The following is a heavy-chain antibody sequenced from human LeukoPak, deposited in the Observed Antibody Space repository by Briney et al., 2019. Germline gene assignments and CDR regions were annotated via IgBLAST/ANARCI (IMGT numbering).Heavy chain of an antibody. CDR1: GFTFSSYS. V-gene: IGHV3-48*01. D-gene: IGHD3-3*01. Sequence: GGSLRLSCAASGFTFSSYSMNWVRQAPGKGLEWVSYISSSSSTIYYADSVKGRFTISRDNSKNTLYLQMNSLRAEDTAVYYCAREGHYDFWSGYYEFDYWGQGTLVTVSS. J-gene: IGHJ4*02. CDR3: AREGHYDFWSGYYEFDY. CDR2: ISSSSSTI.